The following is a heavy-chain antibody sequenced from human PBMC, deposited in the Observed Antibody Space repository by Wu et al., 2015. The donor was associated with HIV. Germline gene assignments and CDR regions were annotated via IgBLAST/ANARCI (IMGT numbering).Heavy chain of an antibody. D-gene: IGHD6-19*01. Sequence: QVQLVQSGAEMKKPGASVNISCKASGYAFTSYYIHWVRQAPGQGLEWMGLINPGIGSTYYAEKFQGRITVTRDTSTNTVNMQLGTLTSEDTAVYYCARVGIAVAGTLLSDDAFDIWGQGTMVTVSS. J-gene: IGHJ3*02. V-gene: IGHV1-46*01. CDR3: ARVGIAVAGTLLSDDAFDI. CDR1: GYAFTSYY. CDR2: INPGIGST.